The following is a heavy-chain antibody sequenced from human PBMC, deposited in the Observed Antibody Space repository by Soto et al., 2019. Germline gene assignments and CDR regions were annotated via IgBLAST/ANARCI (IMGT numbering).Heavy chain of an antibody. D-gene: IGHD3-3*01. CDR2: TKNKANSYIT. Sequence: GGSLRLSCAASGFTFSDHYMDWVRQAPGKGLEWVGRTKNKANSYITEYAASVKGRFTISRDESQNSLYLQMNNLKTEDTAVYYCARTYPAIYGMDVWGQGTTVTVSS. CDR1: GFTFSDHY. J-gene: IGHJ6*02. V-gene: IGHV3-72*01. CDR3: ARTYPAIYGMDV.